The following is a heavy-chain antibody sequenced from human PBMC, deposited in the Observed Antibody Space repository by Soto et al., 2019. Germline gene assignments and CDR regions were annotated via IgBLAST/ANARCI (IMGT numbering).Heavy chain of an antibody. Sequence: ASVKVSCKASGGTFSSYAISWVRQAPGQGLEWMGWISAYNGNTNYAQKLQGRVTMTTDTSTSTAYMELRSLRSDDTAVYYCARYGPVYYYGSGTNNWFAPWGQGTLVTVSS. CDR3: ARYGPVYYYGSGTNNWFAP. J-gene: IGHJ5*02. V-gene: IGHV1-18*01. CDR1: GGTFSSYA. CDR2: ISAYNGNT. D-gene: IGHD3-10*01.